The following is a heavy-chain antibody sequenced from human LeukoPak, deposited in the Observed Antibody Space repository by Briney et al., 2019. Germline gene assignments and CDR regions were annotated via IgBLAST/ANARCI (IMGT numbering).Heavy chain of an antibody. V-gene: IGHV3-23*01. CDR1: GFTFSSYA. Sequence: TGGSLRLSCADSGFTFSSYAMSWVRQAPGKGLEWVSGISGSGSNAYYAGSVKGRFTISRDNSKNTLYLQMNSLRVEDTALYYCAKDLQRWIQLPDYWGQGTLVTVSS. CDR3: AKDLQRWIQLPDY. D-gene: IGHD5-24*01. CDR2: ISGSGSNA. J-gene: IGHJ4*02.